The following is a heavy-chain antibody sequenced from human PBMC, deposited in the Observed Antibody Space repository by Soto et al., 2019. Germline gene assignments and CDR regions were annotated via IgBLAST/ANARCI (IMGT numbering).Heavy chain of an antibody. V-gene: IGHV1-2*02. CDR1: GYTFTGYY. Sequence: ASVKVSCKASGYTFTGYYMHWVRQAPGQGLEWMGWINPNSGGTNYAQKFQGRVTMTRDTSISTAYMELSRLGSDDTAVYSGGRARGGYGSGSYLDYWGQGTLVTVSS. CDR3: GRARGGYGSGSYLDY. CDR2: INPNSGGT. J-gene: IGHJ4*02. D-gene: IGHD3-10*01.